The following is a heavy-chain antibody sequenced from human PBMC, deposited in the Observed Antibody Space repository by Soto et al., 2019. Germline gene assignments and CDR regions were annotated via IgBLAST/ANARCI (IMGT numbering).Heavy chain of an antibody. Sequence: KQSETLSLTCTVSGGSISSYYWSWIRQPPGKGLEWIGYIYYSGSTNYNPSLKSRVTISVDTSKNQFSLKLSSVTAADTAVYYCARDQGDRLFDYWGQGTLVTVSS. J-gene: IGHJ4*02. D-gene: IGHD2-21*02. V-gene: IGHV4-59*01. CDR3: ARDQGDRLFDY. CDR1: GGSISSYY. CDR2: IYYSGST.